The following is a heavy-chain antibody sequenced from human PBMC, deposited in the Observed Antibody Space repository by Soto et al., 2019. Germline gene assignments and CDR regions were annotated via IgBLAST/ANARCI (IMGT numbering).Heavy chain of an antibody. Sequence: SETLSLTCTVSGGSISSYYWSRIRQPAGKGLEWIGRIYTSGSTNYNPSLKSRVTMSVDTSKNQFSLKLSSVTAADTAVYYCARESYYYDSSGYYPMSDYWGQGTLVTVSS. CDR1: GGSISSYY. CDR2: IYTSGST. CDR3: ARESYYYDSSGYYPMSDY. V-gene: IGHV4-4*07. D-gene: IGHD3-22*01. J-gene: IGHJ4*02.